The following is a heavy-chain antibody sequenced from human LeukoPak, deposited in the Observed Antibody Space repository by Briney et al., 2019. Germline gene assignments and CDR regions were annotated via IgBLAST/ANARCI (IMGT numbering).Heavy chain of an antibody. CDR2: ISDSGDHT. J-gene: IGHJ4*02. D-gene: IGHD1-1*01. V-gene: IGHV3-23*01. Sequence: GRSLRLSCAASGLIFSRFAMSWVRQAAGKWLEWVSTISDSGDHTSYADSVKGRFTISRDNLKNTLYVQMNSLRVEDTAVYYCAKGHSAHGTGFDYWGQGTLAIVSS. CDR1: GLIFSRFA. CDR3: AKGHSAHGTGFDY.